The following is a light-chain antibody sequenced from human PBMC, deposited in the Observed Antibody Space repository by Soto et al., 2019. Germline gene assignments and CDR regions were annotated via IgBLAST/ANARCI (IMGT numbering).Light chain of an antibody. CDR1: QSVGSN. J-gene: IGKJ1*01. CDR2: GAS. V-gene: IGKV3-15*01. CDR3: QQYNNWPPDRT. Sequence: EIVMTQSPATLSVSPGERATLSCRASQSVGSNLAWYQLKPGQAPRLLIYGASTRATGIPARSSGSGSGTDFTLTISSLQSEDFAIYFCQQYNNWPPDRTFGQGTKVEIK.